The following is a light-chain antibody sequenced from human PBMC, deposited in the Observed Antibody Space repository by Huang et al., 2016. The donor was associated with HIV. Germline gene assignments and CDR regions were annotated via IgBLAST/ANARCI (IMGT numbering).Light chain of an antibody. V-gene: IGKV3-15*01. CDR3: QQYNDWPRT. Sequence: ERVMTQSPVTLSVSPGERATLSCRASQSISSNLAWYQQKPGQAPRLLIYDASTRATVSPARFSGSGSEIEFTLSISSLQSEYVAVYYCQQYNDWPRTFGLGTRLEIK. CDR2: DAS. CDR1: QSISSN. J-gene: IGKJ2*01.